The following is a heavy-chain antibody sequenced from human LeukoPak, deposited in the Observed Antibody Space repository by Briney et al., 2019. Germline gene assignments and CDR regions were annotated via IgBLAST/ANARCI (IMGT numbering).Heavy chain of an antibody. D-gene: IGHD3-22*01. Sequence: GTSVKLSCGASGHTFTGYHMHWVRQAPRQGLEWMGLINPNRGDTNYAQNFQGRVTMTRDTSISTPYMELSRLRSADTTVYYCARVRYDSSGYYHSQPEYLQPWGKGTLVTVSS. V-gene: IGHV1-2*02. CDR3: ARVRYDSSGYYHSQPEYLQP. J-gene: IGHJ1*01. CDR1: GHTFTGYH. CDR2: INPNRGDT.